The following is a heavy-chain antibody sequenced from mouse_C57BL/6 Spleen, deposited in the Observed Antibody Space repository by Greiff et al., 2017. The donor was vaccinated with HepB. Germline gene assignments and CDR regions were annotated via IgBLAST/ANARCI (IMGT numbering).Heavy chain of an antibody. CDR3: ASPSITTGVVGDYYAMDY. CDR2: IYPGDGDT. J-gene: IGHJ4*01. V-gene: IGHV1-80*01. Sequence: QVQLQQSGAELVKPGASVKISCKASGYAFSSYWMNWVKQRPGKGLEWIGQIYPGDGDTNYNGKFKGKATLTADKSSSTAYMQLSSLTSEDSAVYFCASPSITTGVVGDYYAMDYWGQGTSVTVSS. D-gene: IGHD1-1*01. CDR1: GYAFSSYW.